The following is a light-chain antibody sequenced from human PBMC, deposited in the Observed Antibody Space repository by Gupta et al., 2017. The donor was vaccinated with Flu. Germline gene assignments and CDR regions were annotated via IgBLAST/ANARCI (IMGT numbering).Light chain of an antibody. V-gene: IGLV2-14*01. Sequence: TISCTGTSSDIGDYNYVSWYQQYPGKAPNLMIFEVSNRPSGGASRFSGSKSGNTASLTISGLQAEEEADYYCGSYTTNTTIGWVFGGGTKLTVL. CDR2: EVS. J-gene: IGLJ3*02. CDR3: GSYTTNTTIGWV. CDR1: SSDIGDYNY.